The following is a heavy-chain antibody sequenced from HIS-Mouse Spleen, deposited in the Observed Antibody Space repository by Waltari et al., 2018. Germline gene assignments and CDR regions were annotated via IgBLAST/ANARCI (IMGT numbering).Heavy chain of an antibody. CDR2: TYYSGST. D-gene: IGHD6-13*01. J-gene: IGHJ2*01. Sequence: QLQLQESGPGLVKPSETLSLTCTVSGGSISRRSYHWGSIRPPPGKGLEWIGGTYYSGSTYYNPSLKSRVTISVDTSKNQFSLKLSSVTAADTAVYYCAREIPYSSSWYDWYFDLWGRGTLVTVSS. CDR1: GGSISRRSYH. V-gene: IGHV4-39*07. CDR3: AREIPYSSSWYDWYFDL.